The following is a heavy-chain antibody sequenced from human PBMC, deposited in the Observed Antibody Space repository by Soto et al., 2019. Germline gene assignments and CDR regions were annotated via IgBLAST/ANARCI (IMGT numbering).Heavy chain of an antibody. J-gene: IGHJ4*02. Sequence: QVQLQESGPGLVKPSQTLSLTCTVSGGSISNVNYCWSWIRQSPDKGLEWIVHIYDGGSTYNNPSLERRLTMSVDTSKNQFSLKLSSVSAADTAVYYCTRGTSGDKVDYWGQGILVTVSS. D-gene: IGHD3-16*01. CDR2: IYDGGST. V-gene: IGHV4-30-4*01. CDR1: GGSISNVNYC. CDR3: TRGTSGDKVDY.